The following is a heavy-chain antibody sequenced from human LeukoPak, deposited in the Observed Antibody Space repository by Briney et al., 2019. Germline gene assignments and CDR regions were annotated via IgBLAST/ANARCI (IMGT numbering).Heavy chain of an antibody. V-gene: IGHV3-21*01. J-gene: IGHJ6*03. CDR2: ISSSSGYI. CDR1: GFTFSSYS. CDR3: ARDRTPPVRYMDV. D-gene: IGHD1-1*01. Sequence: GGSLRLSCVTSGFTFSSYSMNWVRQAPGKGLEWVSSISSSSGYIYNADSVRGRFTISRDNAKNSLYLQMNSLRAEDTAVYYCARDRTPPVRYMDVWGKGTTVTISS.